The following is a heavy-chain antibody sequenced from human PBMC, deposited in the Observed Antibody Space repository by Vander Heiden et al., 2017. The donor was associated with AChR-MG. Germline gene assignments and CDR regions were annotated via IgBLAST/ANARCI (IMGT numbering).Heavy chain of an antibody. J-gene: IGHJ4*02. V-gene: IGHV4-39*01. Sequence: QLQLQESGPGLVKPSETLSLTCTVPGGPISSSSYYWGWLRQPPGKGLEWSGSIYYSGSTYYNPSLKSRVTISVDTSKNQFSLKLSSVTAADTAVYYCARSQQLAFDYWGQGTLVTVSS. CDR2: IYYSGST. CDR1: GGPISSSSYY. CDR3: ARSQQLAFDY. D-gene: IGHD6-13*01.